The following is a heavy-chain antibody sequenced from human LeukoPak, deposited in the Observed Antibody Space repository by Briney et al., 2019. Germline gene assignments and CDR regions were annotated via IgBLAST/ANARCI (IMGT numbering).Heavy chain of an antibody. V-gene: IGHV3-23*01. CDR1: GFTFSRYA. CDR3: AKGRALWTYDFDS. J-gene: IGHJ4*02. D-gene: IGHD3/OR15-3a*01. CDR2: IGDSGDKS. Sequence: GGSLRLSCAASGFTFSRYAMTWVRRAPGKGLEWVSAIGDSGDKSYYPDSVKGRFTISRDLSKDTLFLEMHNLRAEDTAVYYCAKGRALWTYDFDSWGQGTLVTVSS.